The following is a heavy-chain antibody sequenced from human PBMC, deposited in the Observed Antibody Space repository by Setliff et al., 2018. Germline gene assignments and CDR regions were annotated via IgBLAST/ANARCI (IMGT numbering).Heavy chain of an antibody. CDR3: ARTCSGSGCYAGLES. CDR2: ILDDGVKK. J-gene: IGHJ4*02. Sequence: GGSLRLSCAASGFTFSTYRMHWVRQAPGKGLEWVAVILDDGVKKYHADSVKGRFTISRDNSKNTLYLQMNSLRPEDTAVYYCARTCSGSGCYAGLESWGQGTPVTVS. V-gene: IGHV3-30*03. CDR1: GFTFSTYR. D-gene: IGHD2-15*01.